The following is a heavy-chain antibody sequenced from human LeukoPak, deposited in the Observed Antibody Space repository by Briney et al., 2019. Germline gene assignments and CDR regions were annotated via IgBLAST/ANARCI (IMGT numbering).Heavy chain of an antibody. D-gene: IGHD6-13*01. CDR3: ARGGWNSSSWYGTYYFDY. Sequence: ASETLSLTCTVSGGSISSYYWSWIRQPPGKGLEWIGYIYYSGSTNYNPSLKSRVTISVDTSKNQFSLKLSSVTAADTAVYYCARGGWNSSSWYGTYYFDYWGQGTLVTVSS. CDR2: IYYSGST. CDR1: GGSISSYY. V-gene: IGHV4-59*08. J-gene: IGHJ4*02.